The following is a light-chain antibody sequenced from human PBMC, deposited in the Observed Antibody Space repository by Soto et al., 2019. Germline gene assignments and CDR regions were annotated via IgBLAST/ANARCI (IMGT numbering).Light chain of an antibody. CDR3: QSYDSSLSASV. V-gene: IGLV1-40*01. CDR2: GNS. CDR1: SSNIGAGYD. Sequence: QSVLTQPPSVSGAPGQRVTISCTGSSSNIGAGYDVHWYQQLPGTAPKLLIYGNSNRPSGVPDRFSGSKSGTSASLAITGLQAEDDDDYYCQSYDSSLSASVFGGGTKLTVL. J-gene: IGLJ2*01.